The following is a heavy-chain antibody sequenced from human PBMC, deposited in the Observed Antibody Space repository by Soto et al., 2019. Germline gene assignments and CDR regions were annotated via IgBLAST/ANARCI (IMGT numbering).Heavy chain of an antibody. Sequence: PGGSLRLSCAASGFTFSSYAMSWARQAPGKGLEWVSAISGSGGSTYYADSVKGRFTISRDNSKNTLYLQMNSLRAEDTAVYYCAKDLEQWLSYWFDYWGQGXLVTVYS. D-gene: IGHD6-19*01. J-gene: IGHJ4*02. CDR1: GFTFSSYA. V-gene: IGHV3-23*01. CDR3: AKDLEQWLSYWFDY. CDR2: ISGSGGST.